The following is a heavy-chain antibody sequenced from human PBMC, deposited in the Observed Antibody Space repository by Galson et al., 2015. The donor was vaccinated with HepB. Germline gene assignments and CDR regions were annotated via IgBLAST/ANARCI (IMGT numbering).Heavy chain of an antibody. Sequence: CTASGYSFTSYGISWVRQAPGQGLEWMGWISAYDGDTDYAQELQGRVTMTTDTSTNTAYMEVRSLRSDDTAVYYCARATSGYTSTWYDDYWGQGTLVTVSS. CDR2: ISAYDGDT. D-gene: IGHD6-13*01. J-gene: IGHJ4*02. V-gene: IGHV1-18*04. CDR1: GYSFTSYG. CDR3: ARATSGYTSTWYDDY.